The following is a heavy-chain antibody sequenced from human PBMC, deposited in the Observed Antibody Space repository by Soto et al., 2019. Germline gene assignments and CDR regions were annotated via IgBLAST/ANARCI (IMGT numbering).Heavy chain of an antibody. D-gene: IGHD2-2*01. Sequence: ASVKVSCKASGYTFTSYAMHWVRQAPGQRLEWMGWINAGNGNTKYSQEFQGRVTITRDTSASTAYMELSSLRSEDTAVYYCARPGRGYCSSTSCWSLGFDPWGQGTLVTVSS. J-gene: IGHJ5*02. CDR1: GYTFTSYA. CDR3: ARPGRGYCSSTSCWSLGFDP. CDR2: INAGNGNT. V-gene: IGHV1-3*01.